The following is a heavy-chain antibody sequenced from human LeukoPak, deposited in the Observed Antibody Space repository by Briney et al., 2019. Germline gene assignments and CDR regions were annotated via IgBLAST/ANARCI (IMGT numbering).Heavy chain of an antibody. V-gene: IGHV3-7*01. Sequence: GGSLRLSCAASTFTFSTYWMTWVRQAPGKGPEFVANINQDGSVKNYVDSVKGRFTISRDNAKNSLYPQMNSLRADDTAVYYCARDPGSSSFDYWGQGTLVTVSS. D-gene: IGHD6-13*01. CDR1: TFTFSTYW. CDR2: INQDGSVK. CDR3: ARDPGSSSFDY. J-gene: IGHJ4*02.